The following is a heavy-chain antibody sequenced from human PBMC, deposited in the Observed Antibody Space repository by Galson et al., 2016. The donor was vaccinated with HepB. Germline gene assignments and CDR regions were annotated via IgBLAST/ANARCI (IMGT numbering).Heavy chain of an antibody. CDR1: GFTFGTYW. D-gene: IGHD5-18*01. J-gene: IGHJ4*02. CDR2: IKYDGSER. CDR3: ARDILSAGNRYGLGDY. V-gene: IGHV3-7*01. Sequence: SLRLSCAASGFTFGTYWMTWVRQAPGKGLEWVANIKYDGSERTTVDSLKGRFTISRDNAKNSLYLQMNSLRAEDTAVYYCARDILSAGNRYGLGDYWGQGTLVTVSS.